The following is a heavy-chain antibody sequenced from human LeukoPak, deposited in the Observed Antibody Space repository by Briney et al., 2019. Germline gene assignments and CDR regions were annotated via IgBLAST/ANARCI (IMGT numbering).Heavy chain of an antibody. CDR1: GYTFIGYY. CDR3: ASGVALQGLFSLDY. J-gene: IGHJ4*02. V-gene: IGHV1-2*02. Sequence: ASVKVSCKASGYTFIGYYMHWVRQAPGQGLEWMGWINPNSGGTNYAQKFQGRVTMTRDTSITTAYMELSSLRSDDTAVYYCASGVALQGLFSLDYWGQGTLVTVSS. D-gene: IGHD3-3*01. CDR2: INPNSGGT.